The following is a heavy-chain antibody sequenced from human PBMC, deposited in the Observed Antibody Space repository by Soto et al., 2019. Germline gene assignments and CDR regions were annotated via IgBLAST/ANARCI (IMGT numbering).Heavy chain of an antibody. D-gene: IGHD1-26*01. CDR1: GFTFDDYG. CDR3: SSGIVGATTYGMDV. V-gene: IGHV3-20*04. CDR2: INWHGGST. J-gene: IGHJ6*01. Sequence: GGSLRLSCAASGFTFDDYGMSWVRQAPGKGLEWVSGINWHGGSTGYADSVKGRFTISRDNAKNSLYLQMNSLRAEDTALYYCSSGIVGATTYGMDVWGQGTTVTVSS.